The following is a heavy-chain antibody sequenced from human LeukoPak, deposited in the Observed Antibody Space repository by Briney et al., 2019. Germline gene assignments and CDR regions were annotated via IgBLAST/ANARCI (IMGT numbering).Heavy chain of an antibody. CDR1: GFTFSSYG. Sequence: PGRSLRLSCAASGFTFSSYGMHWVRQAPGKGLEWVAVIWYDGSNKYYADSVKGRFTISRDNSKNTLYLQMNSLRAEDTAVYYCAREPLYSSGWDYWGQGTLVTVSS. CDR2: IWYDGSNK. D-gene: IGHD6-19*01. V-gene: IGHV3-33*01. J-gene: IGHJ4*02. CDR3: AREPLYSSGWDY.